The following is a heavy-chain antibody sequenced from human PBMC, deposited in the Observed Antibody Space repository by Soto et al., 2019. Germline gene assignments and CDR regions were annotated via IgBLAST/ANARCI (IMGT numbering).Heavy chain of an antibody. J-gene: IGHJ3*02. D-gene: IGHD2-2*01. CDR2: FDPEDGET. CDR3: TIGYCSSTSCSPAGAFDI. Sequence: QVQLVQSGAEVKKPGASVKVSCKVSGYTLTELSMHWVRQAPGKGLEWMGGFDPEDGETIYAQKFQGRVTMTEDTSTDTAYMELSSLRSEDTAVYYCTIGYCSSTSCSPAGAFDIWGQGTMVTVSS. V-gene: IGHV1-24*01. CDR1: GYTLTELS.